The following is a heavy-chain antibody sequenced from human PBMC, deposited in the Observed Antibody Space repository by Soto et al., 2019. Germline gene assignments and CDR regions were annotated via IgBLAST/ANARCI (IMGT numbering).Heavy chain of an antibody. Sequence: QVQLVQSGAEVKKPGASVKVSCKASGYTFTSYGISWVRQAPGQGLEWMGWISAYNGNTNYAQKLQGRVTMTTDTSTSTAYMELRSLRSDDTAVYYCARVYCSGGSCFPDYYYYGMDVWGQGTTVTVSS. CDR1: GYTFTSYG. J-gene: IGHJ6*02. CDR2: ISAYNGNT. V-gene: IGHV1-18*01. D-gene: IGHD2-15*01. CDR3: ARVYCSGGSCFPDYYYYGMDV.